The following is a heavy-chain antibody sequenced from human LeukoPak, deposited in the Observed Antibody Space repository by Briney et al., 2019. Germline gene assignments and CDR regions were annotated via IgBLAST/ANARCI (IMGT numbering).Heavy chain of an antibody. CDR1: GYTFTTYD. D-gene: IGHD1-14*01. CDR3: ARDPSNRYYTDV. V-gene: IGHV1-2*02. J-gene: IGHJ6*03. Sequence: ASVKVSCRPSGYTFTTYDLHWVRQAPGQGLEWMGWINPKNGGTNYAQKFRGRFTMTRDTSINTAYMELSGLTSDDTAVYYCARDPSNRYYTDVWGIGTTVTVSS. CDR2: INPKNGGT.